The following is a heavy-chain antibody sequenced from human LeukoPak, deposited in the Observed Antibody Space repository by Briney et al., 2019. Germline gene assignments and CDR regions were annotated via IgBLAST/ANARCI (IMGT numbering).Heavy chain of an antibody. J-gene: IGHJ6*03. D-gene: IGHD5-12*01. CDR2: IYYSGST. CDR3: ARLPVDIVATSRGWYYYYYYMDV. CDR1: GGSISSSSYY. V-gene: IGHV4-39*01. Sequence: SETLSLTCTVSGGSISSSSYYWGWIRQPPGKGLEWIGSIYYSGSTYYNPSLKSRVTISVDTSKNQFSLKLSSVTAADTAVYYCARLPVDIVATSRGWYYYYYYMDVWGKGTTVAISS.